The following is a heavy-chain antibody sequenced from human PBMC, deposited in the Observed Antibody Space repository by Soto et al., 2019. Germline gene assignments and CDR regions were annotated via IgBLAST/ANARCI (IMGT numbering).Heavy chain of an antibody. D-gene: IGHD5-18*01. CDR2: IIPILGIA. Sequence: QVQLVQSGAEVKKPGSSVKVSCKASGGTFSSYTISWVRQAPGQGLEWMGRIIPILGIANYAQKFQCRVTITADKSTSTAYMELSSLRSEDTAVYYCARDRGGYAFDYWGQGTLVTVSS. J-gene: IGHJ4*02. CDR3: ARDRGGYAFDY. V-gene: IGHV1-69*08. CDR1: GGTFSSYT.